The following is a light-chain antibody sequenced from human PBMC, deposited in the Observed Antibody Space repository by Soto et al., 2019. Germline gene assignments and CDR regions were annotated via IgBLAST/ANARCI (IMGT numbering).Light chain of an antibody. J-gene: IGKJ1*01. V-gene: IGKV1-5*01. CDR1: QIISSW. CDR3: QQYDRFSWT. CDR2: GAS. Sequence: DIQMTQSPSTLSASVGDRVTIPCRASQIISSWLAWYQQKPGKAPNLLIYGASILKSGGPSKFSGSGSGTEFTLTISSLQPDDIATDYCQQYDRFSWTFGQWTKVEIK.